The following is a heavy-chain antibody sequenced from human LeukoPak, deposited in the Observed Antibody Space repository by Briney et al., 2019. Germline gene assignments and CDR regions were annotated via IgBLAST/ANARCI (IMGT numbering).Heavy chain of an antibody. CDR3: AREGEAHAFDI. CDR2: IYYSGST. J-gene: IGHJ3*02. CDR1: GGSISSGGYY. V-gene: IGHV4-31*03. D-gene: IGHD3-16*01. Sequence: TLSLTCTVSGGSISSGGYYWSWIRQHPGKGLEWIGYIYYSGSTYYNPSLKSRVTISVDTSKNQFSLKLSSVTAADTAVYYCAREGEAHAFDIWGQGTMVTVSS.